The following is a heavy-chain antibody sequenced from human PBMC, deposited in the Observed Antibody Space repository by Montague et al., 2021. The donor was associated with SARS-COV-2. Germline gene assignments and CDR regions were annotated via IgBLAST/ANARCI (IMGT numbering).Heavy chain of an antibody. V-gene: IGHV4-34*01. CDR3: ASPTYYYDSSGSDAFDI. J-gene: IGHJ3*02. CDR1: GGSFSGYY. Sequence: SETLSLTCAVYGGSFSGYYWSWIRQPPGKGLEWIGEINHSGSTNYNPFLKSRVTISVDTSKNQFSLKLSSVTAADTAVYYCASPTYYYDSSGSDAFDIWGQGTMVTVSS. CDR2: INHSGST. D-gene: IGHD3-22*01.